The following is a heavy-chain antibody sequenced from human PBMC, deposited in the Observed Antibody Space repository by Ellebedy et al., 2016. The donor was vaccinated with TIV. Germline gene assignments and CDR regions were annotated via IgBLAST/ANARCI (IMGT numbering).Heavy chain of an antibody. D-gene: IGHD3-22*01. V-gene: IGHV5-10-1*01. J-gene: IGHJ3*02. CDR3: ARGDFYDSRGYSDAFDI. Sequence: PGGSLRLSCKGSGYDFTNYWISWMRQMPGRGLEWMGRIDPSDSYTNDNPSFKGHVTISVDKSIRTAYLQWSSLKASDTAMYYCARGDFYDSRGYSDAFDIWGHGTMVTVSS. CDR1: GYDFTNYW. CDR2: IDPSDSYT.